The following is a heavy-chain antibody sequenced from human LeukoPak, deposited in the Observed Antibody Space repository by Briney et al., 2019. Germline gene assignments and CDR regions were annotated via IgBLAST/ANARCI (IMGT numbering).Heavy chain of an antibody. CDR2: IKQDGSEK. V-gene: IGHV3-7*01. CDR3: ARDSGFGELLSYYFDY. J-gene: IGHJ4*02. CDR1: GFTFSSYW. Sequence: GGSLRLSCAASGFTFSSYWMSWVRQAPGKGLEWVANIKQDGSEKYYVDSVKGRFTISRDNAKNSLYLLMNSLRAEDTAVYYCARDSGFGELLSYYFDYWGQGTLVTVSS. D-gene: IGHD3-10*01.